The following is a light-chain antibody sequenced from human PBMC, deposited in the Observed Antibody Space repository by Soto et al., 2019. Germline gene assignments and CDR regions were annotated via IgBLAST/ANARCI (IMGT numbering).Light chain of an antibody. CDR2: RVS. J-gene: IGKJ2*01. V-gene: IGKV2-30*01. CDR3: MQGSHWPYT. CDR1: QSLVYSDGNTY. Sequence: DVVMTQSPLSLPVTLGQPAPISCRSSQSLVYSDGNTYLNWFQQRPGHSPRRLIYRVSTRDSGVPDRFSGSGSGTDFTLKISRVEAEDVGVYYCMQGSHWPYTFGQGTNLEIK.